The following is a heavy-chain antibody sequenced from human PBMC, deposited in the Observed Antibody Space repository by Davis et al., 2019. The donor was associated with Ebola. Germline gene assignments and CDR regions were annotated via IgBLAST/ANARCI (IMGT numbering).Heavy chain of an antibody. CDR3: AREIGLRWWYGMDV. J-gene: IGHJ6*04. V-gene: IGHV3-30-3*01. D-gene: IGHD4-23*01. CDR1: GFTFSSYA. CDR2: ISYDGSNK. Sequence: PGGSLRLSCAASGFTFSSYAMHWVRQAPGKGLEWVAVISYDGSNKYYADSVKGRFTISRDNSKNTLYLQMNSLRAEDTAVYYCAREIGLRWWYGMDVWGKGTTVTVSS.